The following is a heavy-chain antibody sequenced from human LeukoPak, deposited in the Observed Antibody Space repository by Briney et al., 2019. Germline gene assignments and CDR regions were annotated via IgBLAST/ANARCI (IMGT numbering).Heavy chain of an antibody. D-gene: IGHD1-26*01. CDR1: GFTFSSYS. J-gene: IGHJ3*02. CDR2: ISSSSSYI. V-gene: IGHV3-21*01. Sequence: PGGSLRLSCAASGFTFSSYSMNWFRQAPGKGLEWVSSISSSSSYIYYADSVKGRFTISRDNAKNSLYLQMNSLRAEDTAVYYCARDLGGSYYSAFDIWGQGTMVTVSS. CDR3: ARDLGGSYYSAFDI.